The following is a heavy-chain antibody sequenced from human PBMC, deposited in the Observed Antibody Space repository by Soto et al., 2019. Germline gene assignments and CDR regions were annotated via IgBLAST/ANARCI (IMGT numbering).Heavy chain of an antibody. CDR2: INAANGAT. Sequence: ASVKVSCKASGYTFTAYTIHWVRQAPGQSLEWMGWINAANGATKYSEKFQGRVTITRDTSARTAYMDLSSLSSKDTAVYFCARVSFETSGFADYWGQGTMVTVSS. V-gene: IGHV1-3*01. J-gene: IGHJ4*02. CDR1: GYTFTAYT. D-gene: IGHD5-12*01. CDR3: ARVSFETSGFADY.